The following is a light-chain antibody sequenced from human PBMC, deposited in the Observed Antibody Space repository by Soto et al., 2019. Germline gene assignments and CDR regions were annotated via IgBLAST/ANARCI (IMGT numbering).Light chain of an antibody. J-gene: IGKJ5*01. Sequence: PGTLSLSPRERATLSCTTSQSISSSYLAWYXQRXGXXXSXXXYGASSRATGIPDRFSGSGSGTDFTLTISRLESEDFVVYSCQQYGSSPITFGQGTRLEIK. CDR3: QQYGSSPIT. CDR1: QSISSSY. V-gene: IGKV3-20*01. CDR2: GAS.